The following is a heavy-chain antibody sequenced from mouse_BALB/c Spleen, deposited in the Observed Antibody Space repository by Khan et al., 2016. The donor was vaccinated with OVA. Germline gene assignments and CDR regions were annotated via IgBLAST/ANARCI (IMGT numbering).Heavy chain of an antibody. CDR2: INPSTGYT. J-gene: IGHJ3*01. Sequence: QVQLQQSGAELAKPGASVKLSCTPSGYTFTTYWIHWIKQRPGQGLVWIRYINPSTGYTEYNQNFKDKATLTADESSSTAYMQLNSLTSADSAVYYSARRGLYGLFAYWGQGTLVTVSA. CDR3: ARRGLYGLFAY. CDR1: GYTFTTYW. D-gene: IGHD2-10*02. V-gene: IGHV1-7*01.